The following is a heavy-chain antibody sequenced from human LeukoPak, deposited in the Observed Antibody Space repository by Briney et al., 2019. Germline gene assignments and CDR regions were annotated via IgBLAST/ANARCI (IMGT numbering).Heavy chain of an antibody. CDR3: ASRYYDRSRYYQYYFDY. D-gene: IGHD3-22*01. J-gene: IGHJ4*02. Sequence: GSSVKVSCKTSGGTLSSYPVSWVRQAPGQGLELMGRIIPILDLTKYEQRFLGRVTITADTSTNTVYMELNSLRSEDTAVYYCASRYYDRSRYYQYYFDYWGQGTLVTVSS. CDR1: GGTLSSYP. CDR2: IIPILDLT. V-gene: IGHV1-69*02.